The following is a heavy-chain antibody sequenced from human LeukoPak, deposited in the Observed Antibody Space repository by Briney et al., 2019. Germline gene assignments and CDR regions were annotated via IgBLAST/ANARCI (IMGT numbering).Heavy chain of an antibody. D-gene: IGHD5-24*01. Sequence: ASVKVSCKASGYTFTSYYMLWVRQAPGQGLEWMGIINPSGSTSYAQKFQGRVTMTRDMSTSTVYMELSSLRSEDTAVYYCARDATQVEMATTDAYFDYWGQGTLVTASS. CDR3: ARDATQVEMATTDAYFDY. CDR1: GYTFTSYY. J-gene: IGHJ4*02. CDR2: INPSGST. V-gene: IGHV1-46*01.